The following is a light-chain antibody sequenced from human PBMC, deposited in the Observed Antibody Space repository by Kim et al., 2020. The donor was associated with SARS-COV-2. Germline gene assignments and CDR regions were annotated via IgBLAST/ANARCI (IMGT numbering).Light chain of an antibody. CDR2: GDD. CDR3: ATWDDSLYGRV. CDR1: RASIGDNP. J-gene: IGLJ3*02. V-gene: IGLV1-44*01. Sequence: GQRVTISCSGSRASIGDNPVSWYQQFPGTAPKLLIYGDDQRPSGVPDRFSGSKSGTSASLAISGLQSGDDADYFCATWDDSLYGRVFGGGTKVTVL.